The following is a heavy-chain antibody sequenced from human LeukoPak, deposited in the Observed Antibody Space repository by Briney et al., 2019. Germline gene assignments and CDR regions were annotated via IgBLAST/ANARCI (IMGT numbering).Heavy chain of an antibody. CDR2: IYYRGST. CDR1: GGSINNYY. D-gene: IGHD4-17*01. CDR3: ARGGDYGDLRSFDY. V-gene: IGHV4-59*01. J-gene: IGHJ4*02. Sequence: SETLSLTRTVSGGSINNYYWSWIRQPPGKGLEWIGYIYYRGSTNYNPSLKSRVTFSVDTSKNQFSLKLNSVTAADTAVYYCARGGDYGDLRSFDYWGQGTLVTVSS.